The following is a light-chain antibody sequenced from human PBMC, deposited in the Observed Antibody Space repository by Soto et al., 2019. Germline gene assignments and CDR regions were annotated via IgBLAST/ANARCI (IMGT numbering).Light chain of an antibody. J-gene: IGKJ1*01. Sequence: EIVLTQSPATLSLSPGERATLSCRAVQSVRTYLAWYQQKPGRAPRLRIYDASSRATGIPARFSGSGSGTVFTPTISSLGPEDFAVYYCQQRSNWPVTFGQGTRVEIK. CDR1: QSVRTY. V-gene: IGKV3-11*01. CDR3: QQRSNWPVT. CDR2: DAS.